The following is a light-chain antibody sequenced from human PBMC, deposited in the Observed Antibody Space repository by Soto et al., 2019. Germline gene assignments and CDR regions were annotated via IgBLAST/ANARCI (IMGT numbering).Light chain of an antibody. CDR1: QSVGRA. CDR3: QQYRNWPPLT. CDR2: AAS. Sequence: EIVMTQSPATLSVSPGETATLSCRASQSVGRAVDWYQHKPGQAPRHLIVAASIRATGVPGRFSGGGSGTEFTLTISSLQSEDFAVYYCQQYRNWPPLTFGGGTTVEIK. J-gene: IGKJ4*01. V-gene: IGKV3-15*01.